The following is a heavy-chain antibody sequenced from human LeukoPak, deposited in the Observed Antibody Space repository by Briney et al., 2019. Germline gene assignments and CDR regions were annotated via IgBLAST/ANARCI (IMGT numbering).Heavy chain of an antibody. CDR1: GYTFTTYD. Sequence: GASVKVSCKASGYTFTTYDINWVRQAPGQGLEWMGWMNPNSGNTGLEQKFQGRVIMTRDTSINTAYMELSSLRSEDTAVYYCARRVELEGNFDYWGQGTLVTVSS. D-gene: IGHD1-1*01. CDR3: ARRVELEGNFDY. V-gene: IGHV1-8*01. CDR2: MNPNSGNT. J-gene: IGHJ4*02.